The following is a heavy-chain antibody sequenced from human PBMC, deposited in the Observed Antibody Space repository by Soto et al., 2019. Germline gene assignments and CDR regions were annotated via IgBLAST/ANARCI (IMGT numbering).Heavy chain of an antibody. D-gene: IGHD3-3*01. CDR2: ISGSGGST. CDR1: GFTFSSYA. CDR3: AKSSDPYYDFWMAGCQGFDP. J-gene: IGHJ5*02. V-gene: IGHV3-23*01. Sequence: EVQLLESGGGLVQPGGSLRLSCAASGFTFSSYAMSWVRQAPGKGLEWVSAISGSGGSTYYAASVKGGFTISRDNSKNTQYLQMNSLRAEDTAVYYCAKSSDPYYDFWMAGCQGFDPWGQGTLVTVSS.